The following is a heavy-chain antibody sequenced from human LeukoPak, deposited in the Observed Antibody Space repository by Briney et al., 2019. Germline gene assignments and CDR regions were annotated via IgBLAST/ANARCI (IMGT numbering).Heavy chain of an antibody. CDR1: GFTFSSHG. Sequence: GGSLRLSCAASGFTFSSHGMNWVRQAPGKGLEWVANIKQDGSEKYYVDSVKGRFTISRDNAKNSLYLQMNSLRAEDTAVYYCARGYSSGWRLRYMDVWGKGTTVTVSS. D-gene: IGHD6-19*01. J-gene: IGHJ6*03. CDR3: ARGYSSGWRLRYMDV. CDR2: IKQDGSEK. V-gene: IGHV3-7*04.